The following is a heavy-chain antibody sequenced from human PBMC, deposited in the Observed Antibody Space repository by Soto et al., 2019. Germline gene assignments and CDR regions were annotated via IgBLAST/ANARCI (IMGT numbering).Heavy chain of an antibody. CDR3: ARVFGYCGGVSCFRPLYYYGRGV. CDR1: GYTFTSYA. J-gene: IGHJ6*02. Sequence: ASVKVSCKASGYTFTSYAMHWVRQAPGQRLEWMGWINAGNGNTKYSQKFQGRVTITRDTSASTAYMELSSLRSEDTAVYYCARVFGYCGGVSCFRPLYYYGRGVGGQGTRVPVSS. D-gene: IGHD2-15*01. CDR2: INAGNGNT. V-gene: IGHV1-3*01.